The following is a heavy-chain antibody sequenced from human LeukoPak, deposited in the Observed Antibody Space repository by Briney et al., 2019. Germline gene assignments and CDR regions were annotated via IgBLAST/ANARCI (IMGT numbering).Heavy chain of an antibody. J-gene: IGHJ4*02. D-gene: IGHD3-9*01. CDR1: GGSVSSTEFY. Sequence: ASETLSLTCTVSGGSVSSTEFYWGWIRQPPGKGLQWIGNIYYTGSTYYNPSLNSRVTMSVYTSQNQFSLKMTSVTAADTAVYYCARLSKGRYFDYIFDYWGQGTLVTVSS. CDR3: ARLSKGRYFDYIFDY. V-gene: IGHV4-39*01. CDR2: IYYTGST.